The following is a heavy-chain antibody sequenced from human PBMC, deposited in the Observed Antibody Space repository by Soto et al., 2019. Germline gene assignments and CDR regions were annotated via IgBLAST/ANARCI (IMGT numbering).Heavy chain of an antibody. CDR3: ARDTVTPNKPDY. D-gene: IGHD4-17*01. CDR1: GFTFSSYS. J-gene: IGHJ4*02. Sequence: PGGSLRLSCAASGFTFSSYSMNWVRQAPGKGLEWVSSISSSSSYIHYADSVKGRFTISRDNAKNSLYLQMNSLRAEDTAVYYCARDTVTPNKPDYWGQGTLVTVSS. V-gene: IGHV3-21*01. CDR2: ISSSSSYI.